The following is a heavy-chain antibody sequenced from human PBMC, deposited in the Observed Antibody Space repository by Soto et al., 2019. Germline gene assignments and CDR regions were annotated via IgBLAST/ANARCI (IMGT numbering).Heavy chain of an antibody. CDR2: ISSSSSYI. CDR3: ARGKHWNYYYYGMDV. V-gene: IGHV3-21*01. CDR1: GFTFSSYS. D-gene: IGHD1-1*01. J-gene: IGHJ6*02. Sequence: GGSLRLSCAASGFTFSSYSMNWVRQAPGKGLEWVSSISSSSSYIYYADSVKGRFTISRDNAKNSLYLQMNSLRAEDTAVYYCARGKHWNYYYYGMDVWGQGTTVTVSS.